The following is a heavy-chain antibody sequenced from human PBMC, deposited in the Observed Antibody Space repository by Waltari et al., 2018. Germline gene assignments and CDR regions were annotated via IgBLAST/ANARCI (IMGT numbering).Heavy chain of an antibody. Sequence: EVQLVETGGGLIQPGGSLRLSCAASVFTVSSNYMRWVRQAPGKGLEWVSVIYSGGSTYYADSVKGRFTISRDNSKNTLYLQMNSLRAEDTAVYYCARGRYSYGYYFDYWGQGTLVTVSS. CDR1: VFTVSSNY. CDR2: IYSGGST. D-gene: IGHD5-18*01. V-gene: IGHV3-53*02. CDR3: ARGRYSYGYYFDY. J-gene: IGHJ4*02.